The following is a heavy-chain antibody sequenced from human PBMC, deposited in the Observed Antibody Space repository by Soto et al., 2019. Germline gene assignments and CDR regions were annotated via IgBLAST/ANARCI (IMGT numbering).Heavy chain of an antibody. J-gene: IGHJ5*02. Sequence: EVQLVESGGGLVQPGGSLRLSCAASGFSFSSYSMNWVRQAPGKGLEWVSYISSTSTTIYYADSVKGRFTISRDTAKNSLYLQMDRLKDEDTAVYYWARDGRRRAPYGSGSPLRLDPWGQGTLVTVSS. CDR2: ISSTSTTI. D-gene: IGHD3-10*01. CDR1: GFSFSSYS. CDR3: ARDGRRRAPYGSGSPLRLDP. V-gene: IGHV3-48*02.